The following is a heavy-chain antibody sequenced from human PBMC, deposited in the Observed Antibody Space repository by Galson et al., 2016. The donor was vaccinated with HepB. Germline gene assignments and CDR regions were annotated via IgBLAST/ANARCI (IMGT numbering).Heavy chain of an antibody. D-gene: IGHD2-21*01. CDR2: VYWDDDK. CDR1: GFSLNTRGVG. J-gene: IGHJ6*02. CDR3: AQARCDGDCLSNYPSHYYYGLEV. V-gene: IGHV2-5*02. Sequence: PALVKPTQTLTLTCTFSGFSLNTRGVGVGWIRQAPEKAPKWLALVYWDDDKRFSPSLQDRLTITKDTSKNQVVLTMTNMDPVDTGTYYCAQARCDGDCLSNYPSHYYYGLEVWGQGTTVTVSS.